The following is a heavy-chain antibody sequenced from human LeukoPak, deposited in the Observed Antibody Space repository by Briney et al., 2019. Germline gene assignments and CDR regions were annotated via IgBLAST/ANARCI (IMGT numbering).Heavy chain of an antibody. J-gene: IGHJ5*02. CDR2: ISGSGGST. V-gene: IGHV3-23*01. D-gene: IGHD3-3*01. CDR3: ALVGVVIRVGS. CDR1: GFTFSDYA. Sequence: GGSLRLSCAASGFTFSDYAMSWVRQAPGKGLEWVSTISGSGGSTYYADSVKGRFTISRDNSKNTLYLQMNSLRAEDTAVYYCALVGVVIRVGSWGQGTLVTVSS.